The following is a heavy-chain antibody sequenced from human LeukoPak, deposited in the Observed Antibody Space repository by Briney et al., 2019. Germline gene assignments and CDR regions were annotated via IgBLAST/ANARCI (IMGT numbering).Heavy chain of an antibody. CDR3: ARDGDGYNYAFDI. CDR2: IYYSGST. CDR1: GGSISSYY. D-gene: IGHD5-24*01. Sequence: SETLSLTCTVSGGSISSYYWSWIRQPPGKGLEWIGYIYYSGSTNYNPSLKSRVTISVDTSENQFSLKLSSVTAADTAVYYCARDGDGYNYAFDIWGQGTMVTVSS. J-gene: IGHJ3*02. V-gene: IGHV4-59*01.